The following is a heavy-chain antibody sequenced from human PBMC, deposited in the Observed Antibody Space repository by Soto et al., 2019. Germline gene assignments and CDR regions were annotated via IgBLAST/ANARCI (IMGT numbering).Heavy chain of an antibody. D-gene: IGHD4-17*01. Sequence: PGGSLRLSCSGSGFTFSSYSLYWVRQAPGKGLEWVAVIWHDGTNKYYADSVKGRFTISRDNSKNTLYLQMNSLRAEDTAVYYCTRPALLVTTFDYWGQGTLVTVSS. J-gene: IGHJ4*02. CDR2: IWHDGTNK. V-gene: IGHV3-33*08. CDR3: TRPALLVTTFDY. CDR1: GFTFSSYS.